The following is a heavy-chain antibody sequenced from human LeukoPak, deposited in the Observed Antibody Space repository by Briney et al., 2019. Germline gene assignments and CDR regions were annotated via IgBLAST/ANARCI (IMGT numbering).Heavy chain of an antibody. V-gene: IGHV3-23*01. J-gene: IGHJ4*02. CDR2: ISGSGGST. Sequence: GGSLRLSCVASGFTFSSYAMSWVRQAPGKGLEWVSAISGSGGSTYYADSVKGRFTISRDNSKNTLYLQMNSLRAEDTAVYYCAKGRGAIVVVVAARFLDYWGQGTLVTVSS. D-gene: IGHD2-15*01. CDR1: GFTFSSYA. CDR3: AKGRGAIVVVVAARFLDY.